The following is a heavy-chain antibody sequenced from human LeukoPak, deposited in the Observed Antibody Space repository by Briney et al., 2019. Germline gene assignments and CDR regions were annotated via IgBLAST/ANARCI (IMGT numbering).Heavy chain of an antibody. CDR2: MYTSGST. D-gene: IGHD1-1*01. Sequence: SETLSLTCTVSGDSISSYYWSWIRQPAGKGLEWIGHMYTSGSTNYNPSLKSRVTMSVDTSKNQLSLKVRSATAADTAVYYCARLRVVVGTRGPQWFDPWGQGTLVTVSS. CDR3: ARLRVVVGTRGPQWFDP. V-gene: IGHV4-4*07. J-gene: IGHJ5*02. CDR1: GDSISSYY.